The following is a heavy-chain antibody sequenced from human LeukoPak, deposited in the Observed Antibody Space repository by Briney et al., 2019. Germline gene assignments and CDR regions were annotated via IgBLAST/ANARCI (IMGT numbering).Heavy chain of an antibody. CDR2: ISSSGNTI. D-gene: IGHD6-19*01. J-gene: IGHJ5*02. CDR3: ARLQIAVAGIDWFDP. Sequence: GGSLRLSCAASGFTFSDFYMSWIRQAPGKGLEWVSYISSSGNTIYYADSVKGRFTISRDNAKNPLYLQMNSLRDEDTAVYYCARLQIAVAGIDWFDPWGQGTLVTVSS. V-gene: IGHV3-11*01. CDR1: GFTFSDFY.